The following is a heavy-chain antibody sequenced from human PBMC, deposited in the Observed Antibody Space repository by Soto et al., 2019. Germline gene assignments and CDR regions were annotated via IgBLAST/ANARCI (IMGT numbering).Heavy chain of an antibody. CDR3: ARDGPVYYDSSGYYYPFDY. CDR1: GYTFTSYG. V-gene: IGHV1-18*01. CDR2: ISAYNGNT. J-gene: IGHJ4*02. Sequence: ASVKVSCKASGYTFTSYGISWVRQAPGQGLEWMGWISAYNGNTNYAQKLQGRVTMTTDTSTSTAYMELRSLRSDDTAVYYCARDGPVYYDSSGYYYPFDYWGQGTLVTVSS. D-gene: IGHD3-22*01.